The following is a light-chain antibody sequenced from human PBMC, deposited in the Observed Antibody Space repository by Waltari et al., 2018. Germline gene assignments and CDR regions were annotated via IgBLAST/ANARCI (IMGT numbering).Light chain of an antibody. J-gene: IGKJ2*01. V-gene: IGKV4-1*01. CDR2: WAS. CDR1: KSVFYSSNNKDY. Sequence: EIVMTQSPDSLAVSLGERVTINCRSSKSVFYSSNNKDYLAWYQQKPGQPPRKLIYWASTRESGVPDRFSGSGSGTDFALTISRLQAEDVAVYYCQQYYSTPFTFGQGTKLEF. CDR3: QQYYSTPFT.